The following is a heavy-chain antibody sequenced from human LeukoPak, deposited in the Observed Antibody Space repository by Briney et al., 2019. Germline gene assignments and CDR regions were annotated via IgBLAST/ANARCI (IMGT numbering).Heavy chain of an antibody. CDR1: GGSISSSSSY. J-gene: IGHJ4*02. Sequence: SETLSLTCSVSGGSISSSSSYWGWIRQPPGKGLEWIGSIYYSGSSFDNPALKSRVTISVDTSKNQLSLKLRSVTAADTAVYYCARERREQLLPPYTRLVTYFDYWGQGTLVTVSS. D-gene: IGHD1-26*01. V-gene: IGHV4-39*07. CDR3: ARERREQLLPPYTRLVTYFDY. CDR2: IYYSGSS.